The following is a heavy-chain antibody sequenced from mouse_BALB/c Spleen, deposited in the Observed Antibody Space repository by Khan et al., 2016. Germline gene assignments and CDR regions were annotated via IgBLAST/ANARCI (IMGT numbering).Heavy chain of an antibody. V-gene: IGHV3-1*02. CDR3: ARLDYDYDEGLYALDY. D-gene: IGHD2-4*01. CDR1: GYSITSGYS. CDR2: IHYSGST. Sequence: EVQLQESGPDLVKPSQSLSLTCTVTGYSITSGYSWHWIRQFPGNKLEWMGYIHYSGSTNYNPSLKSRITITRDTSKSHFFLQLNSVTTQDTATDYCARLDYDYDEGLYALDYWGQGTSGTVSS. J-gene: IGHJ4*01.